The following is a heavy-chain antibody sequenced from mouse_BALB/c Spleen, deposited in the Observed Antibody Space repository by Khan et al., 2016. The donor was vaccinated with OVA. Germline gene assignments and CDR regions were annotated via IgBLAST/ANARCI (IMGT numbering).Heavy chain of an antibody. D-gene: IGHD4-1*01. CDR1: GYTFTDHA. CDR2: ISPGNGDI. J-gene: IGHJ3*01. Sequence: LEESDAELVKPGASVKISCKASGYTFTDHAIHWVKQKPEQGLEWIGYISPGNGDIKYNEKFKGNATLTADKSTSTAYMQLNSLTSEDSAGYYWAKWDWFAYWGQGTLVTVSA. V-gene: IGHV1S53*02. CDR3: AKWDWFAY.